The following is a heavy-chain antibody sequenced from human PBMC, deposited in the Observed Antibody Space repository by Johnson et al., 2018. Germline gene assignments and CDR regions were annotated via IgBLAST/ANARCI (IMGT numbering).Heavy chain of an antibody. CDR1: GGSISSNSFY. V-gene: IGHV4-39*07. D-gene: IGHD3/OR15-3a*01. CDR3: ASAPVGFWTRGAFDI. Sequence: QVQLQESGPGLVKPSETLSLTCTVSGGSISSNSFYWGWIRQPPGKGLEWIGNIYYSGRTYYNPSLKSRVTISVDTSMNQFSLKLSSVTAADTAVYYCASAPVGFWTRGAFDIWGQGTMVTVSS. J-gene: IGHJ3*02. CDR2: IYYSGRT.